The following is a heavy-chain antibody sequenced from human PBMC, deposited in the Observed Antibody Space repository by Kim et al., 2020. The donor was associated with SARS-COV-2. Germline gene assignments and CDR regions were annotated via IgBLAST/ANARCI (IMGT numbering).Heavy chain of an antibody. D-gene: IGHD3-10*01. CDR3: ARFMVRGVMGTYYYYYGMDV. CDR2: IIPIFGTA. J-gene: IGHJ6*02. CDR1: GGTFSSYA. Sequence: SVKVSCKASGGTFSSYAISWVRQAPGQGLEWMGGIIPIFGTANYAQKFQGRVTITADESTSTAYMELSSLRSEDTAVYYCARFMVRGVMGTYYYYYGMDVWGQGTTVTVSS. V-gene: IGHV1-69*13.